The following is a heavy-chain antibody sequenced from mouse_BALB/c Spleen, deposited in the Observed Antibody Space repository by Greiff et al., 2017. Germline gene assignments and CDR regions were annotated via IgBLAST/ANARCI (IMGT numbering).Heavy chain of an antibody. J-gene: IGHJ4*01. D-gene: IGHD2-14*01. CDR2: ISTYYGDA. V-gene: IGHV1S137*01. CDR3: ARGRYDGYYYAMDY. Sequence: VHLVESGAELVRPGVSVKISCKGSGYTFTDYAMHWVKQSHAKSLEWIGVISTYYGDASYNQKFKGKATMTVDKSSSTAYMELARLTSEDSAIYYCARGRYDGYYYAMDYWGQGTSVTVSS. CDR1: GYTFTDYA.